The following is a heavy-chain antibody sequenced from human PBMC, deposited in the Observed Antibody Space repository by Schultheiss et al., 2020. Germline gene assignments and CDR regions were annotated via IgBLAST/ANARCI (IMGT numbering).Heavy chain of an antibody. Sequence: SETLSLTCTVSGGSISSGSYYWSWIRQPAGKGLEWIGRIYTSGSTNYNPSLKSRVTISVDTSKNQFSLKLSSVTAADTAVYYCAKDGFDSPHYYYGMDVWGQGTTVTVSS. CDR2: IYTSGST. CDR1: GGSISSGSYY. V-gene: IGHV4-61*02. J-gene: IGHJ6*02. CDR3: AKDGFDSPHYYYGMDV. D-gene: IGHD3-10*01.